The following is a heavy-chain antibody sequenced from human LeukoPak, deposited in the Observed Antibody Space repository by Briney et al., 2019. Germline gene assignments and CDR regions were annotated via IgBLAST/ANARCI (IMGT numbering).Heavy chain of an antibody. CDR3: SIVVEYRSGVYWFDS. J-gene: IGHJ5*01. D-gene: IGHD6-19*01. CDR2: MNPNSGTT. V-gene: IGHV1-8*03. CDR1: GYTFTSYD. Sequence: GGSVKVSCKASGYTFTSYDINWVRQATGQGLEWMGWMNPNSGTTGYAQKFQGRVTITRNTSISTSYMELSSLRSEDTAVYYCSIVVEYRSGVYWFDSWGQGTLVTVSS.